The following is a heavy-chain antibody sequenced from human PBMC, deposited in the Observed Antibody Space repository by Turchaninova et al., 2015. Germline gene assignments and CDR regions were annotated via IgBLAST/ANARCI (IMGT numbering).Heavy chain of an antibody. D-gene: IGHD6-13*01. CDR3: ARDAHSSSWTRWFDP. Sequence: QVQLQESGPGLVKPSEALSLTCTVSGYSLSSGYYWGWIRLPPGEGLEWIGNIFHDGTTYYNPSLRSRVTMSGDTSKNQFSLNVNSVTAADTAVYFCARDAHSSSWTRWFDPWGQGTLVTVSS. J-gene: IGHJ5*02. CDR1: GYSLSSGYY. CDR2: IFHDGTT. V-gene: IGHV4-38-2*02.